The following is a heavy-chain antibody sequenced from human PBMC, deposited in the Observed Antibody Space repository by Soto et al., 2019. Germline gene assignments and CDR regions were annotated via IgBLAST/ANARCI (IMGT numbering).Heavy chain of an antibody. CDR3: ARHIVVVVAATPIGFDY. D-gene: IGHD2-15*01. Sequence: SETLSLTCTVSGGSISSSSYYWGWIRQPPGKGLEWIGSIYYSGSTYYNPSLKSRVTISVDTSKNQFSLKLSSVTAADTAVYYCARHIVVVVAATPIGFDYWGQGTLVTVSS. CDR1: GGSISSSSYY. J-gene: IGHJ4*02. V-gene: IGHV4-39*01. CDR2: IYYSGST.